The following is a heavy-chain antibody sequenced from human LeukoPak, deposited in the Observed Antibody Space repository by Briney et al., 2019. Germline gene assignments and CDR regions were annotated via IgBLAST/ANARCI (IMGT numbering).Heavy chain of an antibody. J-gene: IGHJ4*02. CDR2: IYYTGTT. CDR1: GASISDYY. D-gene: IGHD3-10*01. Sequence: SETLSLTCTVSGASISDYYWSWFRQPPGKGLEWLAYIYYTGTTNYNPSVKSRLTISIDTSKNQLSLTLKSVTAADTAVYYCARHYSSGTYPLDSWGQGTLVTVSS. CDR3: ARHYSSGTYPLDS. V-gene: IGHV4-59*01.